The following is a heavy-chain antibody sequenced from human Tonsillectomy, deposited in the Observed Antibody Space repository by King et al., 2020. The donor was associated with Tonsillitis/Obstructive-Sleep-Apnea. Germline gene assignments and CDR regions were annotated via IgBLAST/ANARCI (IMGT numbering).Heavy chain of an antibody. Sequence: QLVQSGGGVVQPGRSLRLSCAASGFTFSSYGMHWVRQAPGKGLEWVAVIWYDGSNKYYADSVKGRFTISRDNSKNTLYLQMNSLRAEDTAVYYCARETGPYAPRGYFDLWRRGPLVPVSS. V-gene: IGHV3-33*01. CDR2: IWYDGSNK. D-gene: IGHD3-10*01. CDR3: ARETGPYAPRGYFDL. J-gene: IGHJ2*01. CDR1: GFTFSSYG.